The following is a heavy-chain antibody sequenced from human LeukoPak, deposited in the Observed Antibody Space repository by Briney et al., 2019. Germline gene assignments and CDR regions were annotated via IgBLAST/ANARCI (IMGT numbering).Heavy chain of an antibody. CDR1: GGSISSYY. Sequence: PSETLSLTCTVSGGSISSYYWSWIRQSPGKGLECIGYIHYTGSTNYNPSLKSRVTISVETSKNQFSLKLKSVTAAGTAVYYCARGGYYGSGNDFRFDPWGQGTLVTVSS. V-gene: IGHV4-59*01. J-gene: IGHJ5*02. D-gene: IGHD3-10*01. CDR3: ARGGYYGSGNDFRFDP. CDR2: IHYTGST.